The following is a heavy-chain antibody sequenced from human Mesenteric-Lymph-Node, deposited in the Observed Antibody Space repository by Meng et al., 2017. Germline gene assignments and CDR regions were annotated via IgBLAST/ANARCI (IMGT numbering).Heavy chain of an antibody. CDR2: IYPGDSDT. D-gene: IGHD3-22*01. V-gene: IGHV5-51*01. CDR3: ARSAYYYDSSGYFGYDAFDI. CDR1: GYSFTSYW. Sequence: GESLKISCKGSGYSFTSYWIGWVRQMPGKGLEWMGIIYPGDSDTRYSPSFQGQVTISADKSISTAYLQWSSLKASDTAMYYCARSAYYYDSSGYFGYDAFDIWGQGTMVTVSS. J-gene: IGHJ3*02.